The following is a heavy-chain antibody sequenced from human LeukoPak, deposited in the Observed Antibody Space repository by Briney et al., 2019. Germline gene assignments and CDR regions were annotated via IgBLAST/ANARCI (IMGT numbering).Heavy chain of an antibody. J-gene: IGHJ3*02. V-gene: IGHV4-59*01. CDR3: ARVRYFDWLTRDAFDI. Sequence: SGTLSLTCTVSGGSISSYYWSWIRQPPGKGLEWIGYIYYSGSTNYNPSLKSRVTISVDTSKNQFSLKLSSVTAADTAVYYCARVRYFDWLTRDAFDIWGQGTMVTVSS. CDR1: GGSISSYY. D-gene: IGHD3-9*01. CDR2: IYYSGST.